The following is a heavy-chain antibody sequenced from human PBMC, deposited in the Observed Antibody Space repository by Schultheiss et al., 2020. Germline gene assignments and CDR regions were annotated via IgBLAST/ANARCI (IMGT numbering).Heavy chain of an antibody. CDR1: GGSISSSSYY. CDR3: ARVVRYDSSGDPAKYYFDY. CDR2: INHSGST. D-gene: IGHD3-22*01. Sequence: SQTLSLTCTVSGGSISSSSYYWGWIRQPPGKGLEWIGEINHSGSTNYNPSLKSRVTISVDTSKNQFSVKLTSVTAADTAVYYCARVVRYDSSGDPAKYYFDYWGQGTLVTVSS. V-gene: IGHV4-39*07. J-gene: IGHJ4*02.